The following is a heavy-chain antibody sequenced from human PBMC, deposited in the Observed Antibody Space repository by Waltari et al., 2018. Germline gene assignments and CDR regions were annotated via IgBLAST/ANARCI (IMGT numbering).Heavy chain of an antibody. V-gene: IGHV3-11*04. CDR1: GFTFSDYH. CDR3: AGGIAAAKN. D-gene: IGHD6-13*01. CDR2: ISSSGKTI. J-gene: IGHJ4*02. Sequence: QVQLVESGGDFVTPGGSLRLSCAASGFTFSDYHMNWIRQAPGKGLEWISYISSSGKTIYYADSVKGRFTISRDNAKNSLYLQMNSLRAEDTAVYYCAGGIAAAKNWGQGTLVTVSS.